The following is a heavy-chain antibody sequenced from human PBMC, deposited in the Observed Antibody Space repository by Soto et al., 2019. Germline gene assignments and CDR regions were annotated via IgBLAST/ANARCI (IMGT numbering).Heavy chain of an antibody. Sequence: PGGSLRLSCAASGFTFSSYGMHWVRQAPGKGLEWVAVISYDGSNKYYADSVKGRFTISRDNSKNTLYLQMNSLRAEDTAVYYCAKDLASLSLGFDYWGQGTLVTV. D-gene: IGHD5-12*01. V-gene: IGHV3-30*18. CDR2: ISYDGSNK. CDR1: GFTFSSYG. CDR3: AKDLASLSLGFDY. J-gene: IGHJ4*02.